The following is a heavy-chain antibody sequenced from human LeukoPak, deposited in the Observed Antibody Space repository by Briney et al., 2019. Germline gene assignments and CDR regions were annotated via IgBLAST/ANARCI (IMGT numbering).Heavy chain of an antibody. CDR1: GFTFDDYA. J-gene: IGHJ6*02. CDR3: AKLAEEKYYYYGMDV. Sequence: LSGGSLRLSCAASGFTFDDYAMHWVRQAPGKGLEWVSGISWNSGSMGYADSVKGRFTISRDNAKNSLYLQMNSLRAEDTALYYCAKLAEEKYYYYGMDVWGQGTTVTVSS. CDR2: ISWNSGSM. V-gene: IGHV3-9*01. D-gene: IGHD2-15*01.